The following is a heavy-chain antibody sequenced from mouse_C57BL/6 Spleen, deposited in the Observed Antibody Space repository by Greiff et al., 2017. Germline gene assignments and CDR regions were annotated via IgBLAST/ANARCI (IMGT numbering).Heavy chain of an antibody. D-gene: IGHD2-4*01. CDR2: ISDGGSYT. Sequence: EVKVVESGGGLVKPGGSLKLSCAASGFTFSSYAMSWVRQTPEKRLEWVATISDGGSYTYYPDNVKGRFTISRDNAKNNLYLQMSHLKSEDTAMYYCAREGWDYDYFDYWGQGTTLTVSS. CDR1: GFTFSSYA. V-gene: IGHV5-4*01. J-gene: IGHJ2*01. CDR3: AREGWDYDYFDY.